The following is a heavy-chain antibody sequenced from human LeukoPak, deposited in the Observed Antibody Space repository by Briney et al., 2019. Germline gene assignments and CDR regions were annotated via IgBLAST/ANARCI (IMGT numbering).Heavy chain of an antibody. V-gene: IGHV3-20*04. CDR3: ARDRGGSYMYLQH. J-gene: IGHJ1*01. Sequence: GGSLRLSCAASGFTFDDYGMSWVRQAPGKGLEWVSGINWNGGSAGYADSVKGRFTISRDNAKNSLFLQMNSLRAEDTALYYCARDRGGSYMYLQHWGQGTQVTVSS. D-gene: IGHD1-26*01. CDR1: GFTFDDYG. CDR2: INWNGGSA.